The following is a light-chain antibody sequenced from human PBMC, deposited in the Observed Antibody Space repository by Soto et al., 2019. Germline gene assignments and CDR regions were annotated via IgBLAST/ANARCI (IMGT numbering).Light chain of an antibody. CDR1: SSSIGNNF. V-gene: IGLV1-44*01. CDR2: TND. J-gene: IGLJ2*01. CDR3: AAWDDSLRGVV. Sequence: QSVLTQSPSASGTPGQRVTISCSGSSSSIGNNFVDWYQQLPGRAPKLLIYTNDQRPSGVPDRFSGSKSGTSASLAISGLQSEDEADYYCAAWDDSLRGVVFGGGTKLTVL.